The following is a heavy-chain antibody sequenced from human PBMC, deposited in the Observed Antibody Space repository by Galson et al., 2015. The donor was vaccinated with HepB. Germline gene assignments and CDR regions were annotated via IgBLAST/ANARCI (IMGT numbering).Heavy chain of an antibody. J-gene: IGHJ4*02. Sequence: SLRLSCAVSGFAFSTYGMHWVRQAPGKGPEWVAVIWYDGSQKYYIDSVKGRFTISRDNSKNTLYLQVSNLRAEDTAVYYCARGSGTFPGSGLLFWGQGTLVTVSS. CDR1: GFAFSTYG. CDR2: IWYDGSQK. V-gene: IGHV3-33*01. CDR3: ARGSGTFPGSGLLF. D-gene: IGHD1-26*01.